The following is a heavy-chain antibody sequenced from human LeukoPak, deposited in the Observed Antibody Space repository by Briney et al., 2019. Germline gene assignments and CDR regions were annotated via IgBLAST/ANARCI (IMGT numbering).Heavy chain of an antibody. CDR1: GGSFSGYY. V-gene: IGHV4-59*10. CDR2: IYTSGST. D-gene: IGHD3-22*01. CDR3: ARRASGYSFFDY. J-gene: IGHJ4*02. Sequence: SETLSLTCAVYGGSFSGYYWSWIRQPAGKGLEWIGRIYTSGSTNYNPSLKSRVTISVDTSKNQFSLKLSSVTAADTAVYYCARRASGYSFFDYWGQGTLVTVSS.